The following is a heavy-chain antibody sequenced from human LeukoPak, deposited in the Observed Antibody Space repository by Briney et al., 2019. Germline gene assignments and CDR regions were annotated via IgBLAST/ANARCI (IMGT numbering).Heavy chain of an antibody. D-gene: IGHD5-24*01. CDR2: INHSGST. CDR3: ARGRRWLKGPAFDI. J-gene: IGHJ3*02. CDR1: GGSISGYY. Sequence: PSETLSLTCTVSGGSISGYYWSWIRQPPGKGLEWIGEINHSGSTNYNPSLKSRVTISVDTSKNQFSLKLSSVTAADTAVYYCARGRRWLKGPAFDIWGQGTMVTVSS. V-gene: IGHV4-34*01.